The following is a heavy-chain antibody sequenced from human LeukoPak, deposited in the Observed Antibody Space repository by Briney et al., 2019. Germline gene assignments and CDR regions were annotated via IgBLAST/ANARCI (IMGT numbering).Heavy chain of an antibody. CDR3: AVLLSGSFDAFDI. J-gene: IGHJ3*02. V-gene: IGHV1-18*01. CDR1: GYTFTSYG. CDR2: ISAYNGNT. D-gene: IGHD1-26*01. Sequence: ASVKVSCKASGYTFTSYGISLVRQAPGQGLEWMGWISAYNGNTNYAQKLQGRVTMTIDTSTSTAYMELRSLRSDDTAVYYCAVLLSGSFDAFDIWGQGTMVTVSS.